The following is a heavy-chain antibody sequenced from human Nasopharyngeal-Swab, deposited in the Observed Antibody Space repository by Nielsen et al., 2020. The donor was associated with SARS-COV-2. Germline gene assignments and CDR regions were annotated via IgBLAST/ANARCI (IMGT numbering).Heavy chain of an antibody. CDR1: GFTFGTPA. Sequence: GESLKISCVGSGFTFGTPAMTWVRQAPGKGLEWVSSVSESGDVTYYADSVKGRFTTSRDNSKNTLYLQMNSLRAEDTAVYYCAMGSSGTTGEGYWGQGALVTVSS. CDR2: VSESGDVT. D-gene: IGHD3-10*01. J-gene: IGHJ4*02. V-gene: IGHV3-23*01. CDR3: AMGSSGTTGEGY.